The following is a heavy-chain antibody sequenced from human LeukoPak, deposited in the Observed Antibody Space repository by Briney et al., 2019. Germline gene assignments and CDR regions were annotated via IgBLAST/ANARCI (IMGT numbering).Heavy chain of an antibody. Sequence: GGSLRLSCTASGFTFGDYAMSWFRQAPGKGLEWVGFIRSKASGGTTEYAASVKGRFTISRDDSKSIAYLQMNSLKTEDTAVYYCTRDYGVWGSYVDYWGQGTLVTVSS. CDR3: TRDYGVWGSYVDY. J-gene: IGHJ4*02. CDR1: GFTFGDYA. D-gene: IGHD3-16*01. V-gene: IGHV3-49*03. CDR2: IRSKASGGTT.